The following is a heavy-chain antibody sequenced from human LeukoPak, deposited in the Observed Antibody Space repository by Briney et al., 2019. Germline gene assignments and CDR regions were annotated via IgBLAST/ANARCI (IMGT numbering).Heavy chain of an antibody. D-gene: IGHD5-18*01. V-gene: IGHV1-69*13. CDR2: IIPIFGTA. Sequence: SVQVSCKASGGTFSSYAISWVRQAPGQGLEWMGGIIPIFGTANYAQKFQGRVTITADESTSTAYMELSSLRSEDTAVYYCARARDTAMVVEYWGQGTLVTVSS. CDR1: GGTFSSYA. CDR3: ARARDTAMVVEY. J-gene: IGHJ4*02.